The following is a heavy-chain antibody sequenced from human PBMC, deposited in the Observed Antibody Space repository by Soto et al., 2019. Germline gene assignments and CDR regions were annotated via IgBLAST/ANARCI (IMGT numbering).Heavy chain of an antibody. D-gene: IGHD5-12*01. V-gene: IGHV3-21*01. Sequence: PGGSLRLSCAASGFDASVNYMNWVRQAPGKGLEWISSISSSSSYIYYADSVKGRFTISRDNAKNSLYLQMNSLRAEDTAVYYCARGQGSGYPGDGAFDIWGQGTMVTVSS. CDR3: ARGQGSGYPGDGAFDI. CDR1: GFDASVNY. J-gene: IGHJ3*02. CDR2: ISSSSSYI.